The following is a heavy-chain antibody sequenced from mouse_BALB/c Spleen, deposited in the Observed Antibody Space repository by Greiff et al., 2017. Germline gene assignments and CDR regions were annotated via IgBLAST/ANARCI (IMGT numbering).Heavy chain of an antibody. D-gene: IGHD4-1*01. CDR3: ARANWDYAMDY. CDR2: IWGDGST. V-gene: IGHV2-6-7*01. J-gene: IGHJ4*01. CDR1: GFSLTGYG. Sequence: VQLVESGPGLVAPSPSLSITCTVSGFSLTGYGVNWVRQPPGKGLEWLGMIWGDGSTDYNSALKSRLSISKDNSKSQVFLKMNSLQTDDTARHYCARANWDYAMDYWGQGTSVTVSS.